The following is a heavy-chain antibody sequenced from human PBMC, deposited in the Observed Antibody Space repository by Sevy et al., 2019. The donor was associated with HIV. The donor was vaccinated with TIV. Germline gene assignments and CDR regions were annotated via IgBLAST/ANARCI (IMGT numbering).Heavy chain of an antibody. CDR3: TTDLDVSRMVRGVIDY. Sequence: GGSLRLSCAASGFTFSNAWMSWVRQAPGKGLEWVGHIKSKTDGGTTDYAAPVKGRFTISRDDSKNTLYLQMNSLKTEDTAVYYCTTDLDVSRMVRGVIDYWDQGTLVTVSS. CDR1: GFTFSNAW. D-gene: IGHD3-10*01. V-gene: IGHV3-15*01. J-gene: IGHJ4*02. CDR2: IKSKTDGGTT.